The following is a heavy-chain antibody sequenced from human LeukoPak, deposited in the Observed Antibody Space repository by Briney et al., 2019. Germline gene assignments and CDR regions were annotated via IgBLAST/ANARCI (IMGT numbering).Heavy chain of an antibody. CDR3: ARDVDTSSHSSQLDP. Sequence: GGSLRLSCATAGFTFSTFGIHWVRQTPGKGLEWAAAIQSDGSKQYCGDSVKGRFTISRDSSKNTVYLQMNSLRDEDTAVYYCARDVDTSSHSSQLDPWGQGTLVTVSS. J-gene: IGHJ5*02. CDR1: GFTFSTFG. D-gene: IGHD5-18*01. CDR2: IQSDGSKQ. V-gene: IGHV3-33*01.